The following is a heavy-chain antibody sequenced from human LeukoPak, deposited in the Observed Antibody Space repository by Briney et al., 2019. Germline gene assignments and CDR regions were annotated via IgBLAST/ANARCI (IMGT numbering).Heavy chain of an antibody. Sequence: SETLSLTCTVSGGSISSYYWSWIRQPPGKGLEWIGYVYYSGSTNYNPSLKSRVTISVDTSKNQFSLRLSSVTAADTAVYYCARDMRQWLDPNLDYWGQGTLVTVSS. D-gene: IGHD6-19*01. CDR3: ARDMRQWLDPNLDY. V-gene: IGHV4-59*01. CDR2: VYYSGST. CDR1: GGSISSYY. J-gene: IGHJ4*02.